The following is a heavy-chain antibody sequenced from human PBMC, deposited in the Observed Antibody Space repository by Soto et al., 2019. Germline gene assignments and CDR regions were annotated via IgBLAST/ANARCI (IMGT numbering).Heavy chain of an antibody. V-gene: IGHV1-69*13. CDR3: ARGRSYYYDSSGPDDAFDI. J-gene: IGHJ3*02. D-gene: IGHD3-22*01. Sequence: SVKVSCKASGGTISSYASSWLLQDPGQRLEWMGGIIPIFGTANYAQKFQGRVTITADESTSTAYMELSSLRSEDTAVYYCARGRSYYYDSSGPDDAFDIWGQGTMVTVS. CDR2: IIPIFGTA. CDR1: GGTISSYA.